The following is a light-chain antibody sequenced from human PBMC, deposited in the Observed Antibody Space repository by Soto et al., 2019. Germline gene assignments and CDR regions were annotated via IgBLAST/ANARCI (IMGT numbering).Light chain of an antibody. J-gene: IGKJ1*01. V-gene: IGKV3-15*01. Sequence: IVMTQSPGTLSVSPGERATLACRASQSVSSNLAWYQQKPGQAPRLLIYGASTRATGIPARFSGSGPGTEFTLTISSLQSEDFAVYYCQQYNNWPPWTFGQGTKVDIK. CDR3: QQYNNWPPWT. CDR2: GAS. CDR1: QSVSSN.